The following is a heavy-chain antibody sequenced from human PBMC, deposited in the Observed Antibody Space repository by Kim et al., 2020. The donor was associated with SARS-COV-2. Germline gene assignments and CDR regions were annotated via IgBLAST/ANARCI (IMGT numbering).Heavy chain of an antibody. V-gene: IGHV3-11*06. D-gene: IGHD4-17*01. CDR3: ARGGNDYGDYDSPLEDY. Sequence: GGSLRLSCAASGFTFSDYYMSWIRQAPGKGLEWVSYISSSSSYTNYADSVKGRFTISRDNAKNSLYLQMNSLRAEDTAVYYCARGGNDYGDYDSPLEDYWGQGTLVTVSS. J-gene: IGHJ4*02. CDR1: GFTFSDYY. CDR2: ISSSSSYT.